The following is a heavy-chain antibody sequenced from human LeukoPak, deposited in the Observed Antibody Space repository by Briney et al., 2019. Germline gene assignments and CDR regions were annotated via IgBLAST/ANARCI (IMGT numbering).Heavy chain of an antibody. CDR1: GFTFSSYE. CDR2: ITDDGETT. J-gene: IGHJ4*02. V-gene: IGHV3-48*03. CDR3: VRKGNFDT. Sequence: GGSLRLSCVASGFTFSSYEMSWIRQAPGKGLEWISYITDDGETTYYGDSVRGRFVISRDNAKNSLYLQLNSPGAQDTAVYYCVRKGNFDTWGQGTLVTVSS.